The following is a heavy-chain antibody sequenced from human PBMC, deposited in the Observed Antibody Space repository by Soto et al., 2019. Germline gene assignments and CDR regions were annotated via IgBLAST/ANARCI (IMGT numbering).Heavy chain of an antibody. D-gene: IGHD3-3*01. J-gene: IGHJ6*02. CDR1: GGTFSSYA. Sequence: QVPLVQSGAEVKKPGSSVKVSCKASGGTFSSYAISWVRQAPGQGLEWMGGIIPIFGTANYAQKFQGRVTITADESTSTAYMELSSLRSEDTAVYYCATQRDDFWSGYYDDYYGMDVWGQGTTVTVSS. V-gene: IGHV1-69*01. CDR2: IIPIFGTA. CDR3: ATQRDDFWSGYYDDYYGMDV.